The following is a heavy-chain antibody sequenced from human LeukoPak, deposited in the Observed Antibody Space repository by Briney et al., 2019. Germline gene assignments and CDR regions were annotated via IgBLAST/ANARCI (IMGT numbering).Heavy chain of an antibody. V-gene: IGHV4-4*07. D-gene: IGHD3-10*01. CDR3: ARDTGYYFGSENYLYYFDY. J-gene: IGHJ4*02. CDR2: MYTSGST. CDR1: GGSISSYY. Sequence: PSETLSLTCTVFGGSISSYYWSWIRQPAGKGLEWTGRMYTSGSTNYNPSLKSRVTMSVDTSKNQFSLKLSSVTAADTAVYYCARDTGYYFGSENYLYYFDYWGQGTLVTVSS.